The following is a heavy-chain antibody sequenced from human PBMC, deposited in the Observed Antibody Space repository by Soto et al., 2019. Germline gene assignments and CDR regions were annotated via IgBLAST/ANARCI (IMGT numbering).Heavy chain of an antibody. Sequence: QVQLQESGPGLVKPSGTLSLTCAVSGGSISSSNWWSWVRQPPGKGLEWIGEIYHSGSTNYNPSRKSRVTISVDKSKHQFSLKLSSVTAADTAVYYCARKWLVVVVAATGWFDPWGQGTLVTVSS. J-gene: IGHJ5*02. D-gene: IGHD2-15*01. V-gene: IGHV4-4*02. CDR2: IYHSGST. CDR1: GGSISSSNW. CDR3: ARKWLVVVVAATGWFDP.